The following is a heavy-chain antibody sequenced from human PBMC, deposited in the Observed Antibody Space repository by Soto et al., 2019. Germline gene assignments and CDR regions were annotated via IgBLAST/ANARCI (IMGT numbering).Heavy chain of an antibody. CDR1: GGTFSTYT. D-gene: IGHD1-26*01. Sequence: QVQLVQSGAEVKKPGSSVKVSCKASGGTFSTYTISWVRQAPGQGLEWMGGIIPLFGAPNYAQKFQGRVTITADKSTTTAYMELNSLTSNDTAVYYCARGVEVGATIYRQDYYYYAVDVWGLGTTVTVSS. J-gene: IGHJ6*02. V-gene: IGHV1-69*06. CDR2: IIPLFGAP. CDR3: ARGVEVGATIYRQDYYYYAVDV.